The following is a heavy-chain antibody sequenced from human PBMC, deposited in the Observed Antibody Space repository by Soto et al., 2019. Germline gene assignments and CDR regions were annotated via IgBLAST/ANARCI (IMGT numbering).Heavy chain of an antibody. Sequence: QITLKAPGPTLVKPTQTLTLTFTFSGFSLSTSGVGVCWLRHPPGQALEWLALFYWNDDKRYSPSLKSSLTITRDASNTQVVLTMTNMDPVDTATYYCAHSEPGGELPYCGQGTLV. CDR3: AHSEPGGELPY. CDR1: GFSLSTSGVG. V-gene: IGHV2-5*01. D-gene: IGHD3-16*01. J-gene: IGHJ4*02. CDR2: FYWNDDK.